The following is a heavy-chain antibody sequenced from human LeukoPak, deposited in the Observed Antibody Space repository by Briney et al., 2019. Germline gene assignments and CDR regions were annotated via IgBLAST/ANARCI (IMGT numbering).Heavy chain of an antibody. CDR3: VRGDSYYGMDV. CDR1: GGSISSGGYS. CDR2: IYHSGST. Sequence: PSETLSLTCAVSGGSISSGGYSWSWIRQPPGKGLEWIGYIYHSGSTYYNPSLKSRVTISVDRSKNQFSLKLSSVTAADTAVYYCVRGDSYYGMDVWGQGTTVTVSS. V-gene: IGHV4-30-2*01. J-gene: IGHJ6*02.